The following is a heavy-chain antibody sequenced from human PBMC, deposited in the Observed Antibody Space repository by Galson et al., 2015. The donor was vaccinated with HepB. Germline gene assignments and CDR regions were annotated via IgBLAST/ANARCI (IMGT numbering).Heavy chain of an antibody. J-gene: IGHJ4*02. D-gene: IGHD1-7*01. CDR2: INPSGGST. V-gene: IGHV1-46*01. CDR1: GYTFTSYY. Sequence: SVKVSCKASGYTFTSYYMHWVRQAPGQGLEWMGIINPSGGSTSYAQKFQGRVTMTRDTCTSTVYMELSSLRSEDTAVYYCARARELDLGTPYFDYWGQGTLVTVSS. CDR3: ARARELDLGTPYFDY.